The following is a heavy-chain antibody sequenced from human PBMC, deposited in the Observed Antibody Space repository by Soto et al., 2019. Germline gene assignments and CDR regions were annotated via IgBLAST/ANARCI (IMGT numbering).Heavy chain of an antibody. J-gene: IGHJ1*01. CDR2: ISAYNGNT. D-gene: IGHD3-10*01. CDR3: ARDLPQGPRGYFQH. V-gene: IGHV1-18*01. CDR1: GYTFTSYG. Sequence: ASVKVSCKASGYTFTSYGISCVRQAPGQGLEWMGWISAYNGNTNYAQKLQGRVTMTTDTSTSTAYMELRSLRSDDTAVYYCARDLPQGPRGYFQHWGQGTLVTVSS.